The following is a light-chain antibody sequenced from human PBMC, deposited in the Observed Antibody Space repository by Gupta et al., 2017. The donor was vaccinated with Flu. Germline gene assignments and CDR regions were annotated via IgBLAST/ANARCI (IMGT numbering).Light chain of an antibody. J-gene: IGLJ1*01. Sequence: SYVLTQPPSVSVAPGQTARITCGGNNSGSKSVHWYQQKPGQAPVLVVYDDTDRPSGIPERFSGSNSGNTATLTISRVEAGDEADYYCQVWDSSGDHPVYVFGTGIKVTVL. CDR1: NSGSKS. V-gene: IGLV3-21*02. CDR3: QVWDSSGDHPVYV. CDR2: DDT.